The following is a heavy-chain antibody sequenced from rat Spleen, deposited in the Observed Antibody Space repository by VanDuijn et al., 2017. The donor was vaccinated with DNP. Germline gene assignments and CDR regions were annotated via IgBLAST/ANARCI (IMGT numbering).Heavy chain of an antibody. CDR2: ISSDGGIT. D-gene: IGHD1-12*02. Sequence: EVQLVESGGGLVQPGRSLKLSCAASGFTFSDSYMAWVRQAPTKGLEWVAYISSDGGITSYGDSVKGRFTISRDNAKSTLYLQMNSLRSEDMATYYCVRPDYYFGSYPFFWGPGTMVTVSS. CDR3: VRPDYYFGSYPFF. CDR1: GFTFSDSY. J-gene: IGHJ1*01. V-gene: IGHV5-22*01.